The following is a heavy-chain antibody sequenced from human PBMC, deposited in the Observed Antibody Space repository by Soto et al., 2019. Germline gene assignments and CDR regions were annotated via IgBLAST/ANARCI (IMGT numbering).Heavy chain of an antibody. V-gene: IGHV3-30*18. J-gene: IGHJ6*01. CDR3: AKDGRGDPTGGGMDV. CDR2: ISYDGSNK. D-gene: IGHD4-17*01. CDR1: GFTFSSYG. Sequence: QVQLVESGGGVVQPGRSLRLSCAASGFTFSSYGMHWVRQAPGKGLEWVAVISYDGSNKYYADSVKGRFTISRDNSKNTLYLQMNSLRAEDTAVYYCAKDGRGDPTGGGMDVW.